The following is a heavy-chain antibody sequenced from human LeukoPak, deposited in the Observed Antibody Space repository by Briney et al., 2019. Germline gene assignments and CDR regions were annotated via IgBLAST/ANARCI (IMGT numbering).Heavy chain of an antibody. CDR2: IYHSGRT. D-gene: IGHD5-18*01. CDR1: GYSISSGYY. CDR3: ARVKGYSYGYADY. Sequence: SETLSLTCTVSGYSISSGYYWGWIRQPPGKGLEWIGSIYHSGRTFYNPSLKSRVTISVDTPKNQFSLKLTSVTAADTAVYYCARVKGYSYGYADYWGQGTLVTVSS. J-gene: IGHJ4*02. V-gene: IGHV4-38-2*02.